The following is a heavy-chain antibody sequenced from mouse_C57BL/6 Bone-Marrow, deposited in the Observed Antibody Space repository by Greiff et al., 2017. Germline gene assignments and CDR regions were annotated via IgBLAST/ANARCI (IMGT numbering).Heavy chain of an antibody. CDR1: GYTFTSYW. V-gene: IGHV1-53*01. D-gene: IGHD1-1*01. J-gene: IGHJ4*01. CDR2: INPSNGGT. CDR3: ARSPYYYGSSYAMDY. Sequence: QVQLQQPGTELVKPGASVKLSCKASGYTFTSYWMHWVKQRPGQGLEWIGNINPSNGGTNYNEKFKSKATLTVDKSSSTAYMQLSSLTSEDSAVYYYARSPYYYGSSYAMDYWGQGTSVTVSS.